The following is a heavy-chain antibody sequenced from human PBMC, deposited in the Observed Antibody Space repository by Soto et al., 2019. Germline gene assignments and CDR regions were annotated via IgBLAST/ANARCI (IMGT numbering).Heavy chain of an antibody. CDR1: GDPVSSGSYY. J-gene: IGHJ4*02. D-gene: IGHD7-27*01. V-gene: IGHV4-31*03. CDR2: IYHTGST. CDR3: AAKLGTKHYFDV. Sequence: PSETLSLTCSVSGDPVSSGSYYWTWVRQHPVKGLEWIGYIYHTGSTYYNPSLQSRLIMSIDTSKNQFSLHLYSVTAADTAVYFWAAKLGTKHYFDVWCQGSLVTVAS.